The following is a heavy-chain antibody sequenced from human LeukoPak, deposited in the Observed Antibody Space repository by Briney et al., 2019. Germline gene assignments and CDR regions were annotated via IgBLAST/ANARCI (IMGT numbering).Heavy chain of an antibody. Sequence: EASVKVSCKASGYTFTGYYMHWVRQAPGQGLEWMGWINPYSGGTNYAQKFQGRVTMTRDTSINTAYMELSRLRSDDTAVYYCAREGREANPDAFDIWGQGTMVTVSS. CDR1: GYTFTGYY. CDR2: INPYSGGT. D-gene: IGHD3-10*01. CDR3: AREGREANPDAFDI. V-gene: IGHV1-2*02. J-gene: IGHJ3*02.